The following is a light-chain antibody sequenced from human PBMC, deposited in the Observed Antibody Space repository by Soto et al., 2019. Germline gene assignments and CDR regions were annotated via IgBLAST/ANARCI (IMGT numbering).Light chain of an antibody. J-gene: IGKJ1*01. CDR1: QSVRSY. V-gene: IGKV3-15*01. Sequence: EIVMTQSPATLSVSPGERATLSCRASQSVRSYLAWYQQKPGQAPRLLIYGAFTRATGMPARFSGSGSGTEFTLTISSLQSEDFAVYYCQQYNDWPRTFGQGTKVEIK. CDR3: QQYNDWPRT. CDR2: GAF.